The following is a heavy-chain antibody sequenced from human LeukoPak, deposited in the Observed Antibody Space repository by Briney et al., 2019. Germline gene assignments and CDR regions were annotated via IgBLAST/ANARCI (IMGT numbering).Heavy chain of an antibody. CDR2: MNPNSGNT. Sequence: ASVKVSCKASGYTFTSYDINWVRQATGQGLEWMGWMNPNSGNTGYAQKFQGRVTMTRNTSISTAYMELSSLRSEDTAVYYCARGLSPNMRITMVRGVKGNWFDPWGQGTLVTVSS. J-gene: IGHJ5*02. D-gene: IGHD3-10*01. CDR1: GYTFTSYD. V-gene: IGHV1-8*01. CDR3: ARGLSPNMRITMVRGVKGNWFDP.